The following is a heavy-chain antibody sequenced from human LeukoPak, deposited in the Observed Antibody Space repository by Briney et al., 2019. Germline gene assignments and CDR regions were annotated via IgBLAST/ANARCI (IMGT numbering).Heavy chain of an antibody. J-gene: IGHJ4*02. V-gene: IGHV3-7*01. CDR2: IKQDGSEK. CDR3: ARDDYDFWSGPTVH. Sequence: GGSLRLSCAASGFTFSSYWMSWVRQAPGKGLEWVANIKQDGSEKYYVDSVKGRLTISRDNAKNSLYLQMNSLRAEDTAVYYCARDDYDFWSGPTVHWGQGTLVTVSS. CDR1: GFTFSSYW. D-gene: IGHD3-3*01.